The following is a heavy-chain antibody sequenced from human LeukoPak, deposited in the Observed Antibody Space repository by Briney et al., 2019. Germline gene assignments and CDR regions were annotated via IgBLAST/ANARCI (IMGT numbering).Heavy chain of an antibody. J-gene: IGHJ4*02. CDR2: ISSSGSTI. CDR1: GFTFSDYY. CDR3: ARDQDSTAYCGGDCYTHFDY. Sequence: KSGGSLRLSCAASGFTFSDYYMSWIRQAPGKGLEWVSYISSSGSTIYYADSVKGRFTISRDNAKNSLYLQMNSLRAEDTAVYYCARDQDSTAYCGGDCYTHFDYWGQGTLVTVSS. D-gene: IGHD2-21*02. V-gene: IGHV3-11*01.